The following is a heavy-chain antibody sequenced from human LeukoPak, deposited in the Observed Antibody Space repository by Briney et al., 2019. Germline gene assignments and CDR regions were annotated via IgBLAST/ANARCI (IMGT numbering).Heavy chain of an antibody. V-gene: IGHV4-39*01. CDR3: ARASELASWALPDAFDI. CDR2: IYYSGST. J-gene: IGHJ3*02. CDR1: GGSISSSSYY. D-gene: IGHD1-1*01. Sequence: SETLSLTCTVSGGSISSSSYYWGWIRQPPGKGLEWIGSIYYSGSTYYNPSLKSRVTISVDTSKNQFSLKLSSVTAADTAVYYCARASELASWALPDAFDIWGQGTMVTVSS.